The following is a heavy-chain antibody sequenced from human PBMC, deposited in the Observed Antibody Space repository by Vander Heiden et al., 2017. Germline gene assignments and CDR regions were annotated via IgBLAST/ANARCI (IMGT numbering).Heavy chain of an antibody. CDR2: IYYSGST. D-gene: IGHD3-22*01. CDR3: AREKGHYYDSSGPYYYYYGMDV. CDR1: GGSISSGGYY. V-gene: IGHV4-31*03. Sequence: QVQLQESGPGLVKPSQTLSLTCTVSGGSISSGGYYWSWIRQPPGKGLEWIGYIYYSGSTYYNPSLKSRVTISVDTSKNQFSLKLSSVTAADTAVYYCAREKGHYYDSSGPYYYYYGMDVWGQGTTVTVSS. J-gene: IGHJ6*02.